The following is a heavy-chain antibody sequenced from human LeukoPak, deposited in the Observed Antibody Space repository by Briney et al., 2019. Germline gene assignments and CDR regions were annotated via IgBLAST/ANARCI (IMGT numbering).Heavy chain of an antibody. J-gene: IGHJ6*03. CDR3: ARVDGDYYMDV. D-gene: IGHD4-17*01. CDR1: DFSFITYA. Sequence: GGSLRLSCAGSDFSFITYAMSWVRQAPGKGLEWVSTIAGRGDATYYADSVKGRFTISRDNAKNSLYLQMNSLRAEDTAVYYCARVDGDYYMDVWGKGTTVTVSS. CDR2: IAGRGDAT. V-gene: IGHV3-23*01.